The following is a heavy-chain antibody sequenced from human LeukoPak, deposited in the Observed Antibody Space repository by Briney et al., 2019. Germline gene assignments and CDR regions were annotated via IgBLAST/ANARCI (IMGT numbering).Heavy chain of an antibody. CDR3: ARGKRVWFGELMTSFSYFYIDV. D-gene: IGHD3-10*01. J-gene: IGHJ6*03. Sequence: SETLSLTCAVNGGSFSDYLWTWIRQSPGKGLEWIGEINQGGRTTFNPSLKSRVTISADRSKSHFSLTLRSVTAADTAVYYCARGKRVWFGELMTSFSYFYIDVWGRGTTVIVSS. V-gene: IGHV4-34*01. CDR2: INQGGRT. CDR1: GGSFSDYL.